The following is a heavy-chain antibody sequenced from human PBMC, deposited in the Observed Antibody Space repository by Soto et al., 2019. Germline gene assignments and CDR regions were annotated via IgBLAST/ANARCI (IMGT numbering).Heavy chain of an antibody. Sequence: QVQLVQSGAEVKKPGASVKVSCKASGYTFTSYDINWVRQATGQGLEWMGWMNPNSGNPGYAQKFQGRVTMTRNTSISTAYMELSSLRSEDTAVYYCARGINYYDSGDDAFDIWDQGTMVTVSS. J-gene: IGHJ3*02. D-gene: IGHD3-10*01. CDR3: ARGINYYDSGDDAFDI. CDR1: GYTFTSYD. CDR2: MNPNSGNP. V-gene: IGHV1-8*01.